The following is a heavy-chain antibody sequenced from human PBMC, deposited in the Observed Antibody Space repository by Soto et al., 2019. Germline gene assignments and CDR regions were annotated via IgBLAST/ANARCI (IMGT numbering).Heavy chain of an antibody. CDR2: IYYSGST. CDR3: ARLYGWAPDY. J-gene: IGHJ4*01. V-gene: IGHV4-59*08. D-gene: IGHD4-17*01. CDR1: GGSIRSYY. Sequence: SETLSLTCTVSGGSIRSYYWSWIRQPPGKGLEWIGYIYYSGSTNYNPSLKSRVTISVDTSKNQFSLKLSSVTAADTAVYYCARLYGWAPDYWGHGTLVTVSS.